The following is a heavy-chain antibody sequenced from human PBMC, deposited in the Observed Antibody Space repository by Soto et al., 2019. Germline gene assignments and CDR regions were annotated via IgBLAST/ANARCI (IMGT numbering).Heavy chain of an antibody. V-gene: IGHV3-74*03. CDR3: ARDRGYGTPFDY. Sequence: EVQLVESGGGLVQPGGSPRLSCAASGFTFSSYWIHWVRQAPGKGPVGVSRINTDGSSAKYADSVRGRFTISRDNAKNTLYLQMNSLRAEDTAVYYCARDRGYGTPFDYWGQGSLVTVSS. CDR1: GFTFSSYW. J-gene: IGHJ4*02. D-gene: IGHD5-12*01. CDR2: INTDGSSA.